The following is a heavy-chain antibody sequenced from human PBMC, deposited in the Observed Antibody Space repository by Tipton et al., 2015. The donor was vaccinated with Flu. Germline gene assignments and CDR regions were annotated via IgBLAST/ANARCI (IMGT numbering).Heavy chain of an antibody. CDR3: ARAGYCSGGSCYSRSSYYYGMDV. V-gene: IGHV1-46*01. CDR2: INPSGGST. CDR1: GYTFTSYY. J-gene: IGHJ6*02. D-gene: IGHD2-15*01. Sequence: QLVQSGAEVKKPGASVKVSCKASGYTFTSYYMHWVRQAPGQGLEWMGIINPSGGSTSYAQKFQGRVTMTRDTSTSTVYMELSSLGSGDAAVYYCARAGYCSGGSCYSRSSYYYGMDVWGQGTTVTVSS.